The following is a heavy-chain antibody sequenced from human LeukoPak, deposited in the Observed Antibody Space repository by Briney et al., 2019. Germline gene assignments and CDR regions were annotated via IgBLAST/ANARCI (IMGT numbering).Heavy chain of an antibody. J-gene: IGHJ6*03. CDR2: IKRDGGEK. D-gene: IGHD6-13*01. CDR1: GFSLFGFR. V-gene: IGHV3-7*01. CDR3: PIDHRVESSYQDYYYMDV. Sequence: PGGSLRLSCAVSGFSLFGFRMRWVCQTPGKGLEWVANIKRDGGEKYSVDSVKDRFTISRDNAKKSLYLQMNSLRGEDTAVYYCPIDHRVESSYQDYYYMDVWGTGTTVIVSS.